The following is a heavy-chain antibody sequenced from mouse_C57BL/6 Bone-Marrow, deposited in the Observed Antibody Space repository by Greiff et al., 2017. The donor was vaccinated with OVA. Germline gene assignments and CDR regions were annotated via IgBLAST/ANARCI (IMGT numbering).Heavy chain of an antibody. J-gene: IGHJ4*01. CDR2: IDPANGNT. CDR1: GFNIKNTY. D-gene: IGHD2-5*01. CDR3: GRGYSKPLYAMDY. V-gene: IGHV14-3*01. Sequence: VQLQQSVAELVRPGASVKLSCTASGFNIKNTYMHWVKQRPEQGLEWIGRIDPANGNTKYAPKFQGKATITADTSSNTAYLQLSNLTSEDTAIYYCGRGYSKPLYAMDYWGQGTSGTVSS.